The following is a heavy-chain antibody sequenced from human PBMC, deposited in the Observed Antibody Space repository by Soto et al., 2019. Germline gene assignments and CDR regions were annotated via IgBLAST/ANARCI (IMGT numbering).Heavy chain of an antibody. CDR3: ARGYGGYFDD. V-gene: IGHV1-69*01. CDR1: GVTVNRFA. D-gene: IGHD4-17*01. Sequence: QVQLVQSGPEVTKPGTSVKVSCKASGVTVNRFAVTWVRQAPGKGFQWLGGITPLFESTNHAQNFQGRATSTADEATTTSYLELGGLASEDTAVDYCARGYGGYFDDWGQGTLVIVSS. J-gene: IGHJ4*02. CDR2: ITPLFEST.